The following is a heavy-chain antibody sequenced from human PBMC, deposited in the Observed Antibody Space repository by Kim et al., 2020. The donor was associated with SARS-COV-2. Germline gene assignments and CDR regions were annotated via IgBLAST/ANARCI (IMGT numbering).Heavy chain of an antibody. CDR2: IYYSGST. CDR1: GGSISSYY. D-gene: IGHD3-22*01. Sequence: SETLSLTCTVSGGSISSYYWSWIRQPPGKGLEWIGYIYYSGSTNYNPSHKSRVTISVDTSKNQFSLKLSYETAADTAAYYCERGYYDSSGYPSNFDNWG. J-gene: IGHJ4*01. CDR3: ERGYYDSSGYPSNFDN. V-gene: IGHV4-59*08.